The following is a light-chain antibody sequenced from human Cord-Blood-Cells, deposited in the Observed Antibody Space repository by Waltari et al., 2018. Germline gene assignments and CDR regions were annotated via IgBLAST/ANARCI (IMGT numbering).Light chain of an antibody. Sequence: QSALTQPASVSGSPGQSITISCTGTSSDVGSYNLGSWYQQHPGKAPKLMSYEGSKRPSGVSNRFSGSKSGNTASLTISGLRAEDEADYYCCSYAGSSTWVFGGGTKLTVL. CDR2: EGS. CDR1: SSDVGSYNL. V-gene: IGLV2-23*01. CDR3: CSYAGSSTWV. J-gene: IGLJ3*02.